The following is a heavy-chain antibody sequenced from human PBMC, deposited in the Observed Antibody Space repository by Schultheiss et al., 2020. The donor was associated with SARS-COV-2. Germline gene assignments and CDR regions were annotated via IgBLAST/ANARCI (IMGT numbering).Heavy chain of an antibody. CDR2: IFYSGST. D-gene: IGHD3-9*01. J-gene: IGHJ4*02. Sequence: SETLSLTCTVSGGSVSSGDSSWSWIRQPPGKGLEWIGYIFYSGSTNYNPSLKSRVTISVDTSKNQFSLKLSSVTAEDTAVYYCARGTYYDILTGYPTKYYFDCWGQGALVTVSS. CDR3: ARGTYYDILTGYPTKYYFDC. V-gene: IGHV4-61*08. CDR1: GGSVSSGDSS.